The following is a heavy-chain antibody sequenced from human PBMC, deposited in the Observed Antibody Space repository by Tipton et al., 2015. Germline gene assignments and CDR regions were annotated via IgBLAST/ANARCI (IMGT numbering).Heavy chain of an antibody. CDR1: GVSVSITNLY. J-gene: IGHJ4*02. CDR2: LFYNGNT. CDR3: AREVWYYDSSGYDY. D-gene: IGHD3-22*01. Sequence: TLSLTCTVSGVSVSITNLYWTWIRQSPGKGLEWIGHLFYNGNTNYNPSLKSRVTISVDTSKNQFSLHLSSVTAADTAVYYCAREVWYYDSSGYDYWGQGTLVTVSS. V-gene: IGHV4-61*01.